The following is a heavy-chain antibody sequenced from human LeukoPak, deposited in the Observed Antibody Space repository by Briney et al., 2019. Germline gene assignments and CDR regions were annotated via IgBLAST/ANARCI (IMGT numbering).Heavy chain of an antibody. CDR1: GFTSSSYW. Sequence: GGSLRLSCAASGFTSSSYWMSWVRQAPGKGLEWVANIKQDGSEKYYVDSVKGRFTISRDNAKNSLYLQMNSLRAEDTAVYYCARLLFPLDYWGQGTLVTVSS. V-gene: IGHV3-7*01. CDR3: ARLLFPLDY. D-gene: IGHD3-10*01. J-gene: IGHJ4*02. CDR2: IKQDGSEK.